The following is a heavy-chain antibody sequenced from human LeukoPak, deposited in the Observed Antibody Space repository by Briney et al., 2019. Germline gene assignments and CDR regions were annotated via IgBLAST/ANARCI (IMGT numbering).Heavy chain of an antibody. CDR3: ARDLSGIAGYTYGRGIDY. Sequence: GGSLRLSCAASGFTFSSYTMNWVRQAPGKGLEWVSSISRNSNYIYYADSVKGRFTISRDNAKNSLYLQMNSLRAEDTAVYYCARDLSGIAGYTYGRGIDYWGQGTLVTVSS. J-gene: IGHJ4*02. D-gene: IGHD5-18*01. CDR2: ISRNSNYI. V-gene: IGHV3-21*01. CDR1: GFTFSSYT.